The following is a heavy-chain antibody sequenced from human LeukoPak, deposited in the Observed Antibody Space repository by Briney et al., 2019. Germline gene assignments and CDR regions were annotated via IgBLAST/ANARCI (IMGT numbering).Heavy chain of an antibody. CDR1: GGTFSSHA. J-gene: IGHJ5*02. CDR2: IIPIFGTA. CDR3: ARDLRNYDSSGEFDP. Sequence: SVKVSCKASGGTFSSHAINWVRQAPGQGLEWMGGIIPIFGTANYAQKFQGRVTITADESTSTAYMELSSLRSEDTAVYYCARDLRNYDSSGEFDPWGQGTLVTVSS. V-gene: IGHV1-69*13. D-gene: IGHD3-22*01.